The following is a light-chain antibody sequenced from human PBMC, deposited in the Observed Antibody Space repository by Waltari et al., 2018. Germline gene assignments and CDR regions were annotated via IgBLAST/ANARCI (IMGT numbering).Light chain of an antibody. V-gene: IGLV2-14*01. Sequence: QSALTQHASVSGSPGQSITLSCTGTSRAIGGYNSASWYQQYPGKAPKHLSYEVNIRPAGVSDRFSGSKSGYTASLTISGLQTEDEAHYYCSSYTSSSSWVFGGGTKLTVL. CDR3: SSYTSSSSWV. CDR2: EVN. CDR1: SRAIGGYNS. J-gene: IGLJ3*02.